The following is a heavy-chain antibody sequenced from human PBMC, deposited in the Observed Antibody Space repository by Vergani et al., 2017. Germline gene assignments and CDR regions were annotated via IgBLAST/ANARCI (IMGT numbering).Heavy chain of an antibody. D-gene: IGHD3-9*01. J-gene: IGHJ4*02. CDR1: GGSISSGSYY. CDR2: FYTGGGT. Sequence: QVQLQESGPGLVRPSQTLSLTCTVSGGSISSGSYYWSWFRQPAGKGLEWIGRFYTGGGTSYNPSLKSRVTISVDKSKKLISLILNSVTAADTAVYYCVRDAINYDVLTGYYIGLDSWGQGTLVTVSS. CDR3: VRDAINYDVLTGYYIGLDS. V-gene: IGHV4-61*02.